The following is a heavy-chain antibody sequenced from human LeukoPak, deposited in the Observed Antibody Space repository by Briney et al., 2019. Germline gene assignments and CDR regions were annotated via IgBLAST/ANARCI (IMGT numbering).Heavy chain of an antibody. CDR3: ARRYYYDSGSYLYFFDF. Sequence: SETLSLTCTVSGGSISSYYWSWIRQSPGRGLEWIGYTQNTGSTNYNPSLKSRVTISVDTSKNQFSLKLRSVTAADTAVYYCARRYYYDSGSYLYFFDFWGQGTLVTVSS. D-gene: IGHD3-10*01. CDR1: GGSISSYY. J-gene: IGHJ4*02. V-gene: IGHV4-4*08. CDR2: TQNTGST.